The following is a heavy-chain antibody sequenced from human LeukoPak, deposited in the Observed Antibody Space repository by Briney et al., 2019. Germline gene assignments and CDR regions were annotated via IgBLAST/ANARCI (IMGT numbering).Heavy chain of an antibody. D-gene: IGHD3-10*01. CDR1: GGSMSSYY. V-gene: IGHV4-59*12. Sequence: SGTLSLTCSVSGGSMSSYYWSWIRQSPGKGLEWIGYIYHSGSTDYNSSLKSRVTISEDTSKNQFSLKLSSVTAADTAVYYCAREQTPYYYGSGSYYPLDYWGQGTLVTVSS. CDR3: AREQTPYYYGSGSYYPLDY. CDR2: IYHSGST. J-gene: IGHJ4*02.